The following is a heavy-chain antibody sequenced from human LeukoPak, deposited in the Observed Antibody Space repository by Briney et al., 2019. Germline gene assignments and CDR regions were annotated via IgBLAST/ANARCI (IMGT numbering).Heavy chain of an antibody. CDR3: ARDLYGDPLWN. CDR2: IYYSGST. Sequence: SETLSLTCTVSGGSISSYYWSWIRQPPGKGLEWIGYIYYSGSTNYNPSLRSRVTISVDTSKNQFSLRLSSVTAADTAVYYCARDLYGDPLWNWGQGTLVTVSS. D-gene: IGHD4-17*01. J-gene: IGHJ4*02. V-gene: IGHV4-59*01. CDR1: GGSISSYY.